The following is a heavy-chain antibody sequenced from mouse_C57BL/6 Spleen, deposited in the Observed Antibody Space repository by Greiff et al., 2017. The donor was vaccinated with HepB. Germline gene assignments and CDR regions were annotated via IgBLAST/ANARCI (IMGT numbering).Heavy chain of an antibody. Sequence: EVKLMESEGGLVQPGSSMKLSCTASGFTFSDYYMAWVRQVPEKGLEWVANINYDGSSTYYLDSLKSRFIISRDNAKNILYLQMSSLKSEDTATYYCARDYGYDDTDWYFDVWGTGTTVTVSS. V-gene: IGHV5-16*01. CDR2: INYDGSST. J-gene: IGHJ1*03. D-gene: IGHD2-2*01. CDR3: ARDYGYDDTDWYFDV. CDR1: GFTFSDYY.